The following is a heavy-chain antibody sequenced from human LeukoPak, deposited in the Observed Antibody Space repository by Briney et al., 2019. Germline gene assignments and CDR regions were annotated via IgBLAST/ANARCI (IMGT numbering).Heavy chain of an antibody. J-gene: IGHJ4*02. CDR3: AKQAGWGAYFSFLPFDF. CDR2: ISWNSGSI. CDR1: GFTFDDYA. V-gene: IGHV3-9*01. Sequence: GGSLRLSCAASGFTFDDYAMHWVRQAPGKGLEWVSGISWNSGSIGYADSVKGRFTISRDNSKNTLFLQMNSLRADDTAVYFRAKQAGWGAYFSFLPFDFWGRGTLVTVSS. D-gene: IGHD3-3*01.